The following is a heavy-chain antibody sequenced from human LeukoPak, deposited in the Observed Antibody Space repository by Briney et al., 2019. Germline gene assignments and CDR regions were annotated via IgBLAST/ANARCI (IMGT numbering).Heavy chain of an antibody. CDR3: GRDDEGSGYRPTED. Sequence: PGGSLRLSCAVSGFSFSNYWMTWVRQAPGKGLEWVANIKKEGSEEKYVDAVKGRFNISRDNAKHSLYLQMHSQIVEDTDVYYCGRDDEGSGYRPTEDWGQGTLVTVST. CDR1: GFSFSNYW. V-gene: IGHV3-7*01. CDR2: IKKEGSEE. J-gene: IGHJ4*02. D-gene: IGHD5-12*01.